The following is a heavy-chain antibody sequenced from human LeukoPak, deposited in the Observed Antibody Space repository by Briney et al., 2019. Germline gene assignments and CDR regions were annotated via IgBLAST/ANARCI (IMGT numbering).Heavy chain of an antibody. V-gene: IGHV4-38-2*02. CDR3: ARGPDCSSTSCYKVKGYYYYMDV. CDR2: IYHSGST. Sequence: PSETLSLTCTVSGYSISSGYYWGWIRQPPGKGLEWIGSIYHSGSTYYNPSLKSRVTISVDTSKNQFSLELTSVTAADTAVYYCARGPDCSSTSCYKVKGYYYYMDVWGKGTTVTVSS. J-gene: IGHJ6*03. D-gene: IGHD2-2*02. CDR1: GYSISSGYY.